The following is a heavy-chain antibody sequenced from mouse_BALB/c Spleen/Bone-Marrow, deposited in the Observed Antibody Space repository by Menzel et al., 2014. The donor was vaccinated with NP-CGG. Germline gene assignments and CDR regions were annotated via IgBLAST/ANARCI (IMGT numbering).Heavy chain of an antibody. J-gene: IGHJ2*01. CDR2: INPGSGGA. D-gene: IGHD3-2*01. V-gene: IGHV1-54*01. CDR1: GYAFTNYL. CDR3: AREWTARAVDY. Sequence: QVQLQQPGAELVRPGTSVKVSCKASGYAFTNYLIEWVKQRPVQGLEWIGVINPGSGGANYNAKFKGKATLTADKSSSTAYMQLSSLTPDDSAVYFCAREWTARAVDYWGQGTTLTVSS.